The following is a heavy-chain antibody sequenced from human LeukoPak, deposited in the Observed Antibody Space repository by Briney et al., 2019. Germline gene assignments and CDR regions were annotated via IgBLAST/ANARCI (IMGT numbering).Heavy chain of an antibody. V-gene: IGHV3-48*01. J-gene: IGHJ4*02. Sequence: PGGSLRLSCAASGFTFSSYSMNWVRQAPAKGLEWVSYISSSSSTIYYPDSVKGRFTISRDNAKNSLYLQINSLRAEDTAVYYCARVLHRRNYDSSVYYGYWGQGTLVTVSS. CDR2: ISSSSSTI. CDR1: GFTFSSYS. D-gene: IGHD3-22*01. CDR3: ARVLHRRNYDSSVYYGY.